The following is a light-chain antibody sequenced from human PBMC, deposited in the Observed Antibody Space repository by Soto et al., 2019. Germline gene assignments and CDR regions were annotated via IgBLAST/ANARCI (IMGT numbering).Light chain of an antibody. CDR3: GAWDSSLTAGV. Sequence: QAVLTQPPSVSAAPGQKGTISCSGSSSNIGDNYVSWYQQLPGTAPRLLIYDGNQRPSGIPDRFSGSKSATSATLGITGLQTGDEADYYCGAWDSSLTAGVFGGGTKVTVL. CDR1: SSNIGDNY. V-gene: IGLV1-51*01. CDR2: DGN. J-gene: IGLJ3*02.